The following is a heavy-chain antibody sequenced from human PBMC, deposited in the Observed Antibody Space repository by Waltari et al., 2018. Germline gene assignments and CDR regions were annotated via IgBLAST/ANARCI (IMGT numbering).Heavy chain of an antibody. Sequence: QLRLQESGPGLVKPSETLSLTCTVSGGSISSSSYYWGWFRQPPGKGLGWIGSIDYSGSNYYKQSHESGMTISVDTTRNEYSVKMSFGTAADTAVYYCARHDSSGDSPYWGQGTLVTVSS. CDR3: ARHDSSGDSPY. J-gene: IGHJ4*02. D-gene: IGHD3-22*01. CDR2: IDYSGSN. CDR1: GGSISSSSYY. V-gene: IGHV4-39*01.